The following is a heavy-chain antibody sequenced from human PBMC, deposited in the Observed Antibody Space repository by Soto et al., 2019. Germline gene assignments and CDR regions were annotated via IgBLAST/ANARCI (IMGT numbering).Heavy chain of an antibody. V-gene: IGHV4-59*01. CDR1: GGSISSYY. Sequence: QVQLQESGPGLVKPSETLSLTCTVSGGSISSYYWSWIRQPPGKGLEWIGYIYYRGSTNYNPSLKRRVTVXVDTSKNQFSLKLSSVTAADTAMYYCARFNWYFDLWGRGTLVTVSS. CDR3: ARFNWYFDL. J-gene: IGHJ2*01. CDR2: IYYRGST.